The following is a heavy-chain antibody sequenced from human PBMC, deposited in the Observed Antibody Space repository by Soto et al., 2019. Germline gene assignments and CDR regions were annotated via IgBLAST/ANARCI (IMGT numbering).Heavy chain of an antibody. CDR2: IYSSGST. V-gene: IGHV4-61*01. D-gene: IGHD2-2*01. CDR3: ARDHIVVVPAATRPFDY. Sequence: PSETLSLTCSVSGGSVRSGSYYWNWIRQPPGKGLEWIGYIYSSGSTNYNPSLKSRVSISLDTFKNQFSLKLNSVTAADTAVYYCARDHIVVVPAATRPFDYWGQGTLVTVSS. J-gene: IGHJ4*02. CDR1: GGSVRSGSYY.